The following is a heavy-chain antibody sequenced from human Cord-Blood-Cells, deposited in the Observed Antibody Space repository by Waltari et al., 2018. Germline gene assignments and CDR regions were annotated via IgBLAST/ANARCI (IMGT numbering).Heavy chain of an antibody. J-gene: IGHJ6*02. D-gene: IGHD3-3*01. CDR2: IYHSGST. Sequence: QVQLQESGPGLVKPSETLSLTCAVSGYSIRSGYSWGWIRQPPGSGLEWIGRIYHSGSTYYNPSLKSRVTISVDTSKNQFSLKLSSVTAADTAVYYCAREPHRYYDFWSGSLGGMDVWGQGTTVTVSS. V-gene: IGHV4-38-2*02. CDR1: GYSIRSGYS. CDR3: AREPHRYYDFWSGSLGGMDV.